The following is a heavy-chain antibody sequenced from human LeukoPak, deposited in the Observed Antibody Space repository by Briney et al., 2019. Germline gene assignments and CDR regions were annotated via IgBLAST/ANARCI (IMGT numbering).Heavy chain of an antibody. CDR3: AKDLFLWYFDL. CDR2: IYGGGST. J-gene: IGHJ2*01. Sequence: HPGGSLRLSCAATGLSVSSNFMSWVRQAPGKGLEWVSVIYGGGSTYYADSVKGRFTISRDTPKNTLYLQMNSLRAEDTAVYYCAKDLFLWYFDLWGRGTLVTVSS. D-gene: IGHD2-21*01. V-gene: IGHV3-53*01. CDR1: GLSVSSNF.